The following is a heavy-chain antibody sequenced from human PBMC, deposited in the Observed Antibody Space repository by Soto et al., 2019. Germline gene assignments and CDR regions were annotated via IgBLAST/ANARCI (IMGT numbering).Heavy chain of an antibody. V-gene: IGHV1-2*02. Sequence: QVQLVQSGAEVKKPGASVKVSCKASGYTFTGYYMHWVRQAPGQGLEWMGWINPNSGGTNYAQKFQGRVTMTRDTSISTAYMELSRLRSEDTAVYYCARATYMVREVIWLGDEGYWGQGTLVTVSS. D-gene: IGHD3-10*01. CDR2: INPNSGGT. CDR3: ARATYMVREVIWLGDEGY. CDR1: GYTFTGYY. J-gene: IGHJ4*02.